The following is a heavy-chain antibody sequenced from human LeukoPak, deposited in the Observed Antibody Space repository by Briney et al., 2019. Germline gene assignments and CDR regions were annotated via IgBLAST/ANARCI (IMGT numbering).Heavy chain of an antibody. J-gene: IGHJ4*02. D-gene: IGHD3-10*01. V-gene: IGHV3-23*01. CDR3: AREDYYGSGSFY. CDR2: ISGSGGST. Sequence: PGGTLRLSCAASGFTFSSYGMSWVRQAPGKGLEWVSAISGSGGSTYYADSVKGRFTISRDNSKNTLYLQMNSLRAEDTAVYYCAREDYYGSGSFYWGQGTLVTVSS. CDR1: GFTFSSYG.